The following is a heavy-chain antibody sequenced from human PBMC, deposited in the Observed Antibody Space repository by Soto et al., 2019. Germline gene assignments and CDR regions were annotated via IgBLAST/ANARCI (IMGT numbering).Heavy chain of an antibody. CDR2: INDSGST. V-gene: IGHV4-34*01. CDR1: GGSFSGYY. J-gene: IGHJ4*02. D-gene: IGHD3-16*02. CDR3: ARAPSDTIWGSYRYIDL. Sequence: SETLSLTCAVYGGSFSGYYHWTWIRQPPGKGLEWIGEINDSGSTDYNPSLESRVTISADTSKNHFSLKLRSVTAADTAVYYCARAPSDTIWGSYRYIDLWGQGALVTVSS.